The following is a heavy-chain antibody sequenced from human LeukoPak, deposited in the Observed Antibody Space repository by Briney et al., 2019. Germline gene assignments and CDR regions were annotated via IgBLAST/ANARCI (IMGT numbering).Heavy chain of an antibody. D-gene: IGHD6-13*01. J-gene: IGHJ2*01. CDR1: GYIFTTYG. Sequence: GASVKVSCKASGYIFTTYGISWVRQAPGQGLEWMGWISAYNGNTNYAQRLQGRVTMTTDTSTGTAYMELRSLRSDDTAVYYCARVWGAAPGILTGYFDLWGRGTLVAASS. V-gene: IGHV1-18*01. CDR3: ARVWGAAPGILTGYFDL. CDR2: ISAYNGNT.